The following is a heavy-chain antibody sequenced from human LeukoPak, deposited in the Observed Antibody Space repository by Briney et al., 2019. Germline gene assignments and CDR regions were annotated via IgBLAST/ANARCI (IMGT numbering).Heavy chain of an antibody. CDR2: IYPGDSDT. CDR1: GYSFTSYW. Sequence: PGESLKISCKGSGYSFTSYWIGWVRQMPGKGLEWVRIIYPGDSDTRYSPSFQGQVTISADKSISTAYLQWSSLKASDTAMYYCARHGPMYYYDSSGYCDYWGQGTLVTVSS. V-gene: IGHV5-51*01. J-gene: IGHJ4*02. D-gene: IGHD3-22*01. CDR3: ARHGPMYYYDSSGYCDY.